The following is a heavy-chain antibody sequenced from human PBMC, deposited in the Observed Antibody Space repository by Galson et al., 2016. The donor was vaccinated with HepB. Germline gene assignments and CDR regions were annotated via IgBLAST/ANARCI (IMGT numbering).Heavy chain of an antibody. V-gene: IGHV3-48*02. Sequence: SLRLSCAAAGFTFSPYSMDWFRQAPGKGLECISYISTSSSTIYYADSVKGRFTISRDNAKNSLYLQMNSLRDEDTAIYFCARDGNHGYSNGWSDWGQGTLVTVSS. CDR2: ISTSSSTI. CDR3: ARDGNHGYSNGWSD. J-gene: IGHJ4*02. CDR1: GFTFSPYS. D-gene: IGHD6-19*01.